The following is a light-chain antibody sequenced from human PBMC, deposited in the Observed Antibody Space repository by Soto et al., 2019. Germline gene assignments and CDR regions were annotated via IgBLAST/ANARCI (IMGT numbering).Light chain of an antibody. Sequence: QSVLTQPPSASGTPGQRVTISCSGSSSNIGSNYVYWYQQFPGTAPKLLIYRNSQRPSGVPDRFSGSKSGTSASLAISGLRSEDEADYYCAAWDDSLSGVVFGGGTQLTVL. V-gene: IGLV1-47*01. CDR1: SSNIGSNY. CDR3: AAWDDSLSGVV. J-gene: IGLJ2*01. CDR2: RNS.